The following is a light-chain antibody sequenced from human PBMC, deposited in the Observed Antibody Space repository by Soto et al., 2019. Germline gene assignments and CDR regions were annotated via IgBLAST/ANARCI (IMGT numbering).Light chain of an antibody. J-gene: IGKJ1*01. CDR2: GAS. CDR1: QSVSSSY. Sequence: EIVLTQSPGTLSLSPGERATLSCRASQSVSSSYLAWYQQKPGQAPRLLIYGASSRATGIPDRFSGSGSGTGFTLTISRLEPEDFAVYYCQQYGSSRTFRQGTKVEIK. V-gene: IGKV3-20*01. CDR3: QQYGSSRT.